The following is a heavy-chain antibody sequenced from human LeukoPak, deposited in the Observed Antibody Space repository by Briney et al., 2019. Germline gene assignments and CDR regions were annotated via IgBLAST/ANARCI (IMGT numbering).Heavy chain of an antibody. CDR2: MNPNSGNT. D-gene: IGHD6-13*01. V-gene: IGHV1-8*03. J-gene: IGHJ3*02. CDR3: ARGTSSDAFDI. CDR1: GYTFTSYD. Sequence: ASVKVSSKASGYTFTSYDINWVRQATGQGLEWMGWMNPNSGNTGYAQKFQGRVTITRNTSISTAYMELSSLRSEDTAVYYCARGTSSDAFDIWGQGTMVTVSS.